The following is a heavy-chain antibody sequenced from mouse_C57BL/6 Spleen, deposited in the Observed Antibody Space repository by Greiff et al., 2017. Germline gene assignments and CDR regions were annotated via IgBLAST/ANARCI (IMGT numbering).Heavy chain of an antibody. D-gene: IGHD2-4*01. J-gene: IGHJ3*01. CDR2: IYPRSGNT. CDR3: ARFYDYDGWFAY. CDR1: GYTFTSYG. Sequence: VQLVESGAELARPGASVKLSCKASGYTFTSYGISWVKQRTGQGLEWIGEIYPRSGNTYYNEKFKGKATLTADKSSSTAYMELRSLTSEDSAVYFCARFYDYDGWFAYWGQGTLVTVSA. V-gene: IGHV1-81*01.